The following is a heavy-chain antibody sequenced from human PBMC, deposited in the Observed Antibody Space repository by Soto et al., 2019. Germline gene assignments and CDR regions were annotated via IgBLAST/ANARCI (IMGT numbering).Heavy chain of an antibody. CDR1: GFTFSSYA. J-gene: IGHJ4*02. Sequence: EVQLLESGGGLVQPGGSLRLSCAASGFTFSSYAMSWVRQAPGKGLEWVSTISNSGSNTYYADSVRGRFTISRDSSKYTLYLHMNRLRAADTAVYYCAEQSPRDYGAQIYYWGQGTLVTVS. CDR3: AEQSPRDYGAQIYY. CDR2: ISNSGSNT. D-gene: IGHD4-17*01. V-gene: IGHV3-23*01.